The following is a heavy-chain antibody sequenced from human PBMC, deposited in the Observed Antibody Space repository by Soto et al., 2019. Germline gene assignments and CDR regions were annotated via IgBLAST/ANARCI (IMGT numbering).Heavy chain of an antibody. V-gene: IGHV1-69*13. CDR3: ATPAAAMTTAMLKALED. CDR1: GGTFSNSA. J-gene: IGHJ4*01. CDR2: ILPIFGTP. D-gene: IGHD3-16*01. Sequence: SVKVSCKASGGTFSNSAIIWVRQAPAQGLEWMGGILPIFGTPNYAQKFQGRLTISADEFSSTAYMELNILRSEDTAVYYCATPAAAMTTAMLKALEDWGQGSLVTVCS.